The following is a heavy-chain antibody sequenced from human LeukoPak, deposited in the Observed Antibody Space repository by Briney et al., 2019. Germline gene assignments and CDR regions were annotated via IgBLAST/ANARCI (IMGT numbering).Heavy chain of an antibody. J-gene: IGHJ4*02. V-gene: IGHV3-33*06. CDR1: GFTFNTYG. D-gene: IGHD1-14*01. CDR2: VWPDGSNR. CDR3: AKSNTESQTTVGN. Sequence: GGSLRLSCAASGFTFNTYGMHWVRQAPGKGLEWIAVVWPDGSNRFYADSVEGRFTISRDNSKNTLYLQMNSLRAEDTAVYYCAKSNTESQTTVGNWGQGTLVSVSS.